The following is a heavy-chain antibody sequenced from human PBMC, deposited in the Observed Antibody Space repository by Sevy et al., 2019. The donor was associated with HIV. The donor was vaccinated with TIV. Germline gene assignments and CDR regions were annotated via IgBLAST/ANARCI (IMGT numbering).Heavy chain of an antibody. V-gene: IGHV3-74*01. D-gene: IGHD3-10*01. CDR1: GFTFTTYW. CDR2: INSDGSST. J-gene: IGHJ4*02. Sequence: GGSLRLSCAASGFTFTTYWMHWVRQAPGKGLVWVSRINSDGSSTNYADSVKGRFTISKDNAKNSVVLQMNSLTAEDTGVYFCVRAMASADSFWGQGTLVTVSS. CDR3: VRAMASADSF.